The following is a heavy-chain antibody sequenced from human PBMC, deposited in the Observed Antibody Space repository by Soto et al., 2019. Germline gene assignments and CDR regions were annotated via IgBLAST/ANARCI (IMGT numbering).Heavy chain of an antibody. Sequence: QVQLVQSGAEVKKPGASVKVSCKASGYTFTSYGISWVRQAPGQGLEWMGWISAYNGNTNYAQKLQGRVTMTTDTSTSTAYMELRSVSCHDTAVYYCARVGPRKWQLRLNWFDPWGQGTLVTVSS. D-gene: IGHD1-26*01. CDR3: ARVGPRKWQLRLNWFDP. CDR1: GYTFTSYG. CDR2: ISAYNGNT. J-gene: IGHJ5*02. V-gene: IGHV1-18*01.